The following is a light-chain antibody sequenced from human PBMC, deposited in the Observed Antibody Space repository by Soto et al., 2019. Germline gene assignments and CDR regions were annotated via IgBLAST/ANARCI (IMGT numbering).Light chain of an antibody. J-gene: IGLJ1*01. CDR3: SSYTTSTTLIV. V-gene: IGLV2-14*01. CDR2: DVT. CDR1: SSDVGAYNY. Sequence: QSVLTQPASVSLSPGQSITIFCTGTSSDVGAYNYVSLYQQHPGTAPKLIIYDVTIRPSGVSDRFSGSKSGNTASLSISGLQAEDEADYYCSSYTTSTTLIVFGTGTKVTVL.